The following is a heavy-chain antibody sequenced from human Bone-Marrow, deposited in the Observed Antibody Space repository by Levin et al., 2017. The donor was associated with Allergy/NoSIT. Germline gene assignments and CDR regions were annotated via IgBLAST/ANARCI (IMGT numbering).Heavy chain of an antibody. CDR1: GYTLTELS. Sequence: ASVKVSCRVSGYTLTELSMHWVRQAPGNGLEWMGGFDPEDGETIYAQRFQVRVTMTEDTSTDTAYMELSSLRSEDTAIYYCATMSGFGEFLFDCWGQGTLVTVSS. CDR2: FDPEDGET. V-gene: IGHV1-24*01. J-gene: IGHJ4*02. CDR3: ATMSGFGEFLFDC. D-gene: IGHD3-10*01.